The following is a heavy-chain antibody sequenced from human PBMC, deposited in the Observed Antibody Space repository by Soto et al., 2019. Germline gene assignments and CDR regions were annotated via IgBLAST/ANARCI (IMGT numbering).Heavy chain of an antibody. CDR2: IKHDGSET. CDR1: GFTFNTFW. V-gene: IGHV3-7*03. Sequence: GGSLRLSCAASGFTFNTFWMSWVRQSPGKGLEWVANIKHDGSETYYADSVEGRFTISRDNAKNSLFLQMNTLRTEDTAVYYCTRGPRSTSTGTGAFWGQGTLVTVS. J-gene: IGHJ4*02. D-gene: IGHD1-1*01. CDR3: TRGPRSTSTGTGAF.